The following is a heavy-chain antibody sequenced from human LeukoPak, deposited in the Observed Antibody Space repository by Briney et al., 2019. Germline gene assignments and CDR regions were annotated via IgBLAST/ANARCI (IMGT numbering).Heavy chain of an antibody. Sequence: GASVRVSCKASGYTFTSYYMHWVRQAPGQELEWMGGIIPIFGTANYAQKFQGRVTITADESTSTAYMELSSLRSEDTAVYYCARSGYSSIEGWFDPWGQGTLVTVSS. CDR3: ARSGYSSIEGWFDP. J-gene: IGHJ5*02. V-gene: IGHV1-69*13. D-gene: IGHD6-13*01. CDR1: GYTFTSYY. CDR2: IIPIFGTA.